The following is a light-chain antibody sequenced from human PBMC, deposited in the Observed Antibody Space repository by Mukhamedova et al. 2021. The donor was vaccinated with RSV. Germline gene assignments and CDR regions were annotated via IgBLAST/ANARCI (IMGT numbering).Light chain of an antibody. Sequence: LIYATSNLVSGVPSKFSGSASGTEFTLTINNLQPEDFATYYCQQYEPYPYSFGQGTKLEIK. V-gene: IGKV1-16*02. J-gene: IGKJ2*03. CDR3: QQYEPYPYS. CDR2: ATS.